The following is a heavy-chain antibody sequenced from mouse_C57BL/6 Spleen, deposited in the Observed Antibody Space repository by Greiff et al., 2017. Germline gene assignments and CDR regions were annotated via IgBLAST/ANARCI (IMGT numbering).Heavy chain of an antibody. CDR3: ASYYGDY. CDR1: GFTFSDYG. J-gene: IGHJ4*01. Sequence: DVMLVESGGGLVKPGGSLKLSCAASGFTFSDYGMHWVRQAPEKGLEWVAYISRGSSTIYYAETVKGRFTISRDNAKNTLFLQMTSLRSEDTAMYYCASYYGDYWGQGTSVTVSS. D-gene: IGHD1-1*01. V-gene: IGHV5-17*01. CDR2: ISRGSSTI.